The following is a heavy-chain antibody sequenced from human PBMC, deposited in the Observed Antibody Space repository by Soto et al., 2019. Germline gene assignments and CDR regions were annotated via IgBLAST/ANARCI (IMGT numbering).Heavy chain of an antibody. CDR2: IYYSGST. V-gene: IGHV4-39*01. J-gene: IGHJ4*02. CDR1: GGSISSSSYY. Sequence: SETLSLTCTVSGGSISSSSYYWGWIRQPPGKGLEWIGSIYYSGSTYYNPSLKSRVTISVDTSKNQFSLKLSSVTAADTAVYYCARQLGGYYSGYFDYWGQGTLVTVSS. CDR3: ARQLGGYYSGYFDY. D-gene: IGHD3-22*01.